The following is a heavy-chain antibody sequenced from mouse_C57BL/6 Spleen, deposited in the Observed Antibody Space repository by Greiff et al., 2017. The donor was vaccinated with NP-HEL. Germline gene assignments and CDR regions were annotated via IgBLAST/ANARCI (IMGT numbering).Heavy chain of an antibody. J-gene: IGHJ4*01. CDR1: GFLLTSYG. CDR3: AKHYYYGSSYRYYAMDY. D-gene: IGHD1-1*01. Sequence: VQLQESGPGLVAPSQSLSITCTVSGFLLTSYGVDWVRQPPGKGLEWLGVIWGGGSTNYNSALMSRLSISKDNSKSQDFLKMNSLQTDDTAMYYCAKHYYYGSSYRYYAMDYWGQGTSVTVSS. CDR2: IWGGGST. V-gene: IGHV2-9*01.